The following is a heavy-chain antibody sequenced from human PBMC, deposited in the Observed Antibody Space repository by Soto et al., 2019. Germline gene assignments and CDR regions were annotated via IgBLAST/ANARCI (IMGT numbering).Heavy chain of an antibody. CDR2: IYYSGST. Sequence: SETLSLTCTVSGGSISSSSYYWGWIRQPPGKGLEWIGSIYYSGSTYYNPSLKSRVTISVDTSKNQFSLKLSSVTAADTAVYYCARHLSGDTAMGKNYYYYGMDVWGQGTTVTVSS. CDR1: GGSISSSSYY. CDR3: ARHLSGDTAMGKNYYYYGMDV. V-gene: IGHV4-39*01. J-gene: IGHJ6*02. D-gene: IGHD5-18*01.